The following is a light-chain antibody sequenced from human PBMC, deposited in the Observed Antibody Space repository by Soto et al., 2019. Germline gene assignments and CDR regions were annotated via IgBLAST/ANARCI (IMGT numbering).Light chain of an antibody. CDR2: TAS. Sequence: DIQMTQSPSVMSASVGDTVTITCRASQDIRDRLAWLHQKPGEAPKRLVYTASSLQSGVPSRFSGSGFGTEFTLTISSLQPEDFATYYCLQHITYPWTIGQGTKVEIK. CDR3: LQHITYPWT. V-gene: IGKV1-17*03. J-gene: IGKJ1*01. CDR1: QDIRDR.